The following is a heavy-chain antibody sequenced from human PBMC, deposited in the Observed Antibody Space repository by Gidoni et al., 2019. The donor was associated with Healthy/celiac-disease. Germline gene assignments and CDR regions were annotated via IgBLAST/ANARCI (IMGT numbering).Heavy chain of an antibody. Sequence: QVQLQQWGAGLLKPSETLSLTCAVYGGSFSGYYWSWIRQPPGKGLEWIGEINHSGSTNYNPSLKSRVTISVDTSKNQFSLKLSSVTAADTAVYYCARGGRWLQRRTPPFDYWGQGTLVTVSS. V-gene: IGHV4-34*01. D-gene: IGHD5-12*01. CDR2: INHSGST. CDR1: GGSFSGYY. CDR3: ARGGRWLQRRTPPFDY. J-gene: IGHJ4*02.